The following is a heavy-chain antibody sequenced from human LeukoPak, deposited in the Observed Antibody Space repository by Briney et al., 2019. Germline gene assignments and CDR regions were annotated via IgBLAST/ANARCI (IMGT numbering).Heavy chain of an antibody. J-gene: IGHJ4*02. D-gene: IGHD2-2*01. Sequence: ASVKVSCKASGYTLTDYNMHWVRQAPGQGLEWMGWINPYSGVTNYAQKFQARVTMTRDTSIRTAYMEMSSLESEDTAVYYCARGGCSSTSCYAYDYWGQGTLVTVSS. CDR1: GYTLTDYN. V-gene: IGHV1-2*02. CDR3: ARGGCSSTSCYAYDY. CDR2: INPYSGVT.